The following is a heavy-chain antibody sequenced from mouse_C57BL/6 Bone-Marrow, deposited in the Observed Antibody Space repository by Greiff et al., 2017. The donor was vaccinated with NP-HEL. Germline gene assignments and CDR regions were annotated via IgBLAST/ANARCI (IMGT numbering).Heavy chain of an antibody. V-gene: IGHV1-55*01. CDR1: GYTFTSYW. CDR3: ARFLTDY. J-gene: IGHJ2*01. CDR2: IYPGSGST. Sequence: QVQLKESGAELVKPGASVKMSCKASGYTFTSYWITWVKQRPGQGLEWIGDIYPGSGSTNYNEKFKSKATLTVDTSSSTAYMQLSSLTSEDSAVYYCARFLTDYWGQGTTLTVSS.